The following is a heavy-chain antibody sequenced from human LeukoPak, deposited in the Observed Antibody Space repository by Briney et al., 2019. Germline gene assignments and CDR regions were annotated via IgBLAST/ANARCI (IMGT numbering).Heavy chain of an antibody. J-gene: IGHJ5*02. D-gene: IGHD6-13*01. Sequence: SETLSLTCTVSGGSISSYYWSRIRQPAGKGLEWIGRIYSSWSTIYNPSLKSRVTMSVDTSRNHFSLKLSSVTAADTAVYYCARGTIADPSYNWLDPWGQGSLVTVSS. CDR2: IYSSWST. CDR3: ARGTIADPSYNWLDP. CDR1: GGSISSYY. V-gene: IGHV4-4*07.